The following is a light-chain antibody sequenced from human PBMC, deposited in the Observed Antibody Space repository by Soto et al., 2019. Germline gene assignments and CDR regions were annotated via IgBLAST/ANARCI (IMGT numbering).Light chain of an antibody. CDR2: GAS. CDR3: HQYGSSPPYT. J-gene: IGKJ2*01. CDR1: QSVSSSY. Sequence: EIVLTQSPGTLSLSPGERATLSCRASQSVSSSYLAWYQQKPGQAPRLLIYGASSRATGIPDRFSGSGSGTHFTLPISRLEPEDFAVYYCHQYGSSPPYTFGQGTKLEIK. V-gene: IGKV3-20*01.